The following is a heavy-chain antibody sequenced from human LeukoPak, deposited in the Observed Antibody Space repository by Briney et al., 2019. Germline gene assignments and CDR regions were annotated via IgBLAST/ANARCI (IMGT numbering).Heavy chain of an antibody. J-gene: IGHJ4*02. V-gene: IGHV3-23*01. CDR3: AKGHYTRRDGDFDY. D-gene: IGHD5-24*01. Sequence: GASLRLSCAASGFTFSSYAMSWVRQAPGKGLEWVSAISGSGGSTYYADSVKGRLTISRDNSKNTLYLQMNSLRAEDTAVYYCAKGHYTRRDGDFDYWGQGTLVTVSS. CDR2: ISGSGGST. CDR1: GFTFSSYA.